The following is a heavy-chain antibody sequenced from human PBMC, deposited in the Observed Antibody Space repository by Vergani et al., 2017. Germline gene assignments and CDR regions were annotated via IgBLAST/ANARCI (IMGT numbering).Heavy chain of an antibody. CDR1: SHTFQTYG. J-gene: IGHJ3*01. CDR2: IRPYTGHT. V-gene: IGHV1-18*01. CDR3: ARVAPSISEVTPTAFDV. Sequence: QVQLVQSGAELKKPGASVSVSCKGSSHTFQTYGISWVRQAPGKGLEWMAWIRPYTGHTIYAQKFQDRVTMTADTSTNTAYMELRSLRSDDTAVYFCARVAPSISEVTPTAFDVWGQGTIVTVSS. D-gene: IGHD2-15*01.